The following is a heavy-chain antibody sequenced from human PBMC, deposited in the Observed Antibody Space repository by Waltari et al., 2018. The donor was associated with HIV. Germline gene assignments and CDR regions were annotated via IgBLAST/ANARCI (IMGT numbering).Heavy chain of an antibody. D-gene: IGHD2-2*01. CDR3: ARDGGVVVPSDY. Sequence: QVQLVQSGAEVKKPGASVKVSCKASGYTFTRYYMHWVRQAPGQGLEWMGIINPSGGSTSYAQKFHGRVTLTRDTSTSTGYMELSSLRSEDTAVYCCARDGGVVVPSDYWGQGTLVTVSS. CDR1: GYTFTRYY. V-gene: IGHV1-46*01. J-gene: IGHJ4*02. CDR2: INPSGGST.